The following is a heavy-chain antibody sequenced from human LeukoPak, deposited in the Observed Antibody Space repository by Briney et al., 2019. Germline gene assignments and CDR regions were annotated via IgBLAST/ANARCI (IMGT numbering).Heavy chain of an antibody. CDR3: ARLYSSGWYFDY. CDR1: GFTFSTYS. V-gene: IGHV3-30*04. D-gene: IGHD6-19*01. Sequence: GGSLRLSCAASGFTFSTYSLHWVRQAPGRGLEWVANISYDGITKNYADSVKGRFTISRDNSKSTLYMQMNSLRVYDTAVYYCARLYSSGWYFDYWGQGTLVTVSS. J-gene: IGHJ4*02. CDR2: ISYDGITK.